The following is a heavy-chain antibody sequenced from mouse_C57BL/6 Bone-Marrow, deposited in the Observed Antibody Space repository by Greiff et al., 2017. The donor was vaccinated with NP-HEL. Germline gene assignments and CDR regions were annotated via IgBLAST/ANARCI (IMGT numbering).Heavy chain of an antibody. CDR2: ISAGGSYT. V-gene: IGHV5-4*03. D-gene: IGHD1-1*01. Sequence: DVMLVESGGGLVKPGGSLKLSCAASGFTFSSYAMSWVRPTPEKRLAWVATISAGGSYTYYPDNVKGRFTISRDNAKNNLYLQMSHLKSEDTAMYYCARSHYYGSSWAYWGQGTLVTVAA. CDR1: GFTFSSYA. J-gene: IGHJ3*01. CDR3: ARSHYYGSSWAY.